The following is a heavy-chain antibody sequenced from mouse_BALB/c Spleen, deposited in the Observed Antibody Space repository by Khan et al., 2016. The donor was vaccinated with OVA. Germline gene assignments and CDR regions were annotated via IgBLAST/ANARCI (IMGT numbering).Heavy chain of an antibody. CDR1: GYTFTNYW. V-gene: IGHV1-63*02. D-gene: IGHD2-2*01. CDR3: ASGGYDGSDV. J-gene: IGHJ1*01. CDR2: IYPGGGYT. Sequence: QVQLQQSGAELVRPGTSVKMSCKAAGYTFTNYWIGWIKQRPGHGLEWIGEIYPGGGYTKYNEKFKGKATLTADTSSSTVYMQLSNLTSWDSALYYCASGGYDGSDVWGAGTTVTVSS.